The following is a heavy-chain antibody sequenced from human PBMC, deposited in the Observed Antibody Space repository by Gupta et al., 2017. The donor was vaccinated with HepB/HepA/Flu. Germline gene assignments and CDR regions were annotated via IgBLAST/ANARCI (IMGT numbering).Heavy chain of an antibody. CDR2: INHSGST. Sequence: QVQLQQWGAGLLKPSETLSLTCAVYGGSFSGYYWSWIRQPPGKGLEWIGEINHSGSTNYNPSLKSRVTISVDTSKNQFSLKLSSVTAADTAVYYCARGEAPPRVVVPAAIPRLWGQGTLVTVSS. J-gene: IGHJ4*02. V-gene: IGHV4-34*01. CDR3: ARGEAPPRVVVPAAIPRL. CDR1: GGSFSGYY. D-gene: IGHD2-2*01.